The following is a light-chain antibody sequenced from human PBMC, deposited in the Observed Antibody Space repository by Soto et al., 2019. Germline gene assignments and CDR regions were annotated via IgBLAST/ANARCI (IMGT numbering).Light chain of an antibody. J-gene: IGKJ1*01. CDR2: DAT. V-gene: IGKV3-15*01. CDR3: QQYYSNPT. Sequence: IVMTQFPATLSVFPGERATLSCRASQSVRSNLDWYQQKPGQAPRLLIYDATTRATGIPARFNGSGSGTEFTLSISSLQSEDVAIYYCQQYYSNPTFGQGTKVDIK. CDR1: QSVRSN.